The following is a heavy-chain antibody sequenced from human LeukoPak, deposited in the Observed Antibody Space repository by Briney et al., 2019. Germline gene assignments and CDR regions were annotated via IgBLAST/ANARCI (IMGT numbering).Heavy chain of an antibody. CDR2: IYYSGST. CDR3: ARRGDYDAFDI. Sequence: SETLSLTCTVSGGSISSYYWTWIRQPPGKALEWIGFIYYSGSTQYNPSLKSRVTISVDTSKNHFSLRLSSVTAADTAVYYCARRGDYDAFDIWGQGTLVTVSS. D-gene: IGHD4-11*01. J-gene: IGHJ3*02. V-gene: IGHV4-59*08. CDR1: GGSISSYY.